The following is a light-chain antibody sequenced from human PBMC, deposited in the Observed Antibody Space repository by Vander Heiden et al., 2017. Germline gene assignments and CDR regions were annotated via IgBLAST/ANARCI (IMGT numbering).Light chain of an antibody. CDR2: DAS. Sequence: DIKMTQSPSSLSASVGDRVTITCQASQDISNYLNWYQQKPGKAPKLLIYDASNLETGVPSRFSGSGSGTDFTFTISSLQPEDIATYYCQQYENLLELTFGGGTKVEIK. J-gene: IGKJ4*01. CDR3: QQYENLLELT. V-gene: IGKV1-33*01. CDR1: QDISNY.